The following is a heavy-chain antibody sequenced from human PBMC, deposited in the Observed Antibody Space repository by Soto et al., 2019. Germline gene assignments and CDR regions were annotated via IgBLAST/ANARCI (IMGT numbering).Heavy chain of an antibody. CDR3: ARGSGWELLRDFHY. J-gene: IGHJ4*02. CDR2: ISTSSNYI. Sequence: GGSLRLSCAASGFTLSSYSMNWVRQAPGKGLEWVSSISTSSNYIYYADSVKGRFTISRDNAKNSLYLQMNSLRAEDTAVYYCARGSGWELLRDFHYWGQGTLVTVSS. V-gene: IGHV3-21*01. CDR1: GFTLSSYS. D-gene: IGHD1-26*01.